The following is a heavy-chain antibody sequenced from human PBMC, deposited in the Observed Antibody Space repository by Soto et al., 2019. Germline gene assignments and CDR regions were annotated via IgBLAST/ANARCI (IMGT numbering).Heavy chain of an antibody. CDR2: IIPIFGTA. CDR3: ASGADYDFWSGYNYYGMDV. J-gene: IGHJ6*02. CDR1: GGTFSSYA. V-gene: IGHV1-69*13. Sequence: ASVKVSCKASGGTFSSYAISWVRQAPGQGLEWMGGIIPIFGTANYAQKFQGRVTITADESTSTAYMELSSLRSEDTAVYYCASGADYDFWSGYNYYGMDVWGQGTTVTVSS. D-gene: IGHD3-3*01.